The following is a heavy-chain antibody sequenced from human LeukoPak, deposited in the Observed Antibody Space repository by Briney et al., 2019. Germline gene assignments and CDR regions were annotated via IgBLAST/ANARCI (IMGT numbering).Heavy chain of an antibody. CDR3: ARAPKFRLVGVPKGPFDP. Sequence: PGGSLRLSCAASGFTFSIYSMNWVRQAPGKGLEWVSYISNSGSTIYYADSVKGRFFISRDNAKNSLYLQMNSLRAEDTAVYYCARAPKFRLVGVPKGPFDPWGQGTLVTVSS. J-gene: IGHJ5*02. V-gene: IGHV3-48*04. CDR1: GFTFSIYS. D-gene: IGHD1-26*01. CDR2: ISNSGSTI.